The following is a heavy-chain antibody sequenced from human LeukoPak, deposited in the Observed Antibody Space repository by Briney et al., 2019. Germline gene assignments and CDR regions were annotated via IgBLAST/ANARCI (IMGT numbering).Heavy chain of an antibody. V-gene: IGHV3-66*04. D-gene: IGHD3-3*01. CDR2: IYSGNRT. J-gene: IGHJ6*02. CDR3: ARLTSGNGLDV. Sequence: TGGSLRLSCAASGFTVSNNCMTWVRRAPGKGLEWVSVIYSGNRTKYADSVKGRFIISRDNSKNTLLFQMNSLRAEDTAVYYCARLTSGNGLDVWGQGTTVAVS. CDR1: GFTVSNNC.